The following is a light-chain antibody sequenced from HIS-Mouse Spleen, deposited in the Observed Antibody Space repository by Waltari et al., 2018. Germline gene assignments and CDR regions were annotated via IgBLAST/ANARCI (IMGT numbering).Light chain of an antibody. J-gene: IGLJ1*01. CDR2: DVS. CDR3: CSYAGSYTYV. V-gene: IGLV2-11*01. CDR1: RRDVDGSNY. Sequence: QSALTQPRSVSGSPGQSVTISCTGTRRDVDGSNYVPWYQQHPGKAPKLMIYDVSKRPSGVPDRFSGSKSGNTASLTISGLQAEDEADYYCCSYAGSYTYVFGTGTKVTVL.